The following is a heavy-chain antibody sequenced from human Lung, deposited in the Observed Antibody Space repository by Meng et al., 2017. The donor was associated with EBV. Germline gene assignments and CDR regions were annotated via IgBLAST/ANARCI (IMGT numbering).Heavy chain of an antibody. Sequence: QVQLQGSGPGRVKPSGTLSLTCDVSGASISRSDLWSWVRQPPGKGLEWIGEIYHSGSTNYNPSLKSRVAISVDTSKNQFSLSLNSVTAADTAVYYCARGGTSSAPFDYWGQETLVTVSS. D-gene: IGHD2-2*01. CDR2: IYHSGST. V-gene: IGHV4-4*02. CDR1: GASISRSDL. CDR3: ARGGTSSAPFDY. J-gene: IGHJ4*02.